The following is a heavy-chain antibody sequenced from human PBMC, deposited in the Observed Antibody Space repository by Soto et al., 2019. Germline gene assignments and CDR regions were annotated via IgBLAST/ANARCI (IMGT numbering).Heavy chain of an antibody. CDR3: AAFCSGGGCPPGPWN. Sequence: QVVQSGAEGRKPAASVKVSCKASGYSFTTYYIHWFRQAPGQGLEWMAIINPNGGTTNYAQKFQGRVTVTRDMSASTVYMELLSLRSDDTSVYYFAAFCSGGGCPPGPWNWGRGTMVTVSS. CDR1: GYSFTTYY. D-gene: IGHD2-15*01. V-gene: IGHV1-46*03. J-gene: IGHJ3*01. CDR2: INPNGGTT.